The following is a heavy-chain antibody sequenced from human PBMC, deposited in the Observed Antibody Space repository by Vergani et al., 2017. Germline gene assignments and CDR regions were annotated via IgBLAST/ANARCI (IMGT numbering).Heavy chain of an antibody. Sequence: QLQLQESGPGLVKPSETLSLTCTVSGGSISSSSYYWSWIRQPPGKGLEWIGEINHSGSTNYNPSLKSRVTISVDTSKNQFSLKLSSVTAADTAVYYCARGIGYWGQGALVTVSS. CDR2: INHSGST. D-gene: IGHD3-10*01. CDR1: GGSISSSSYY. V-gene: IGHV4-39*07. CDR3: ARGIGY. J-gene: IGHJ4*02.